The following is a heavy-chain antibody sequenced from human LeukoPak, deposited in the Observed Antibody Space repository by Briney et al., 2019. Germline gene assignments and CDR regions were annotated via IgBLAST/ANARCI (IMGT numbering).Heavy chain of an antibody. CDR3: ARPDTAMVYLGSLDI. Sequence: GASLQISCKGSGYSFTSYWIGWVRQMPGKGLEWMGIIYPGDSDTRYSPSFQGQVTISADKSISTAYLQWSSLKASDTAMYYCARPDTAMVYLGSLDIWGQGTMVTVSS. J-gene: IGHJ3*02. V-gene: IGHV5-51*01. CDR1: GYSFTSYW. D-gene: IGHD5-18*01. CDR2: IYPGDSDT.